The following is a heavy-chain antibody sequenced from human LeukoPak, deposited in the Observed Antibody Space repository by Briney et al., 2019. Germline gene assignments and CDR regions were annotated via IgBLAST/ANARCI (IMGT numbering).Heavy chain of an antibody. D-gene: IGHD5-24*01. CDR3: AREEGGLKATTYFDY. CDR1: GFTFSSYS. CDR2: ISSSGSYI. Sequence: PGGSLRLSCAASGFTFSSYSMNWVRQAPGKGLEWVSSISSSGSYIYYADSVKGRFTISRDNAKNSLYLQMNSLRAEDTAVYYCAREEGGLKATTYFDYWGQGTLVTVSS. J-gene: IGHJ4*02. V-gene: IGHV3-21*01.